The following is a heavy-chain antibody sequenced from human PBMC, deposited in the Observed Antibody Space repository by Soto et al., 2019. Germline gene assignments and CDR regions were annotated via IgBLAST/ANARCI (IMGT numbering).Heavy chain of an antibody. D-gene: IGHD6-13*01. CDR3: AKAEGSSWYGRAFDI. CDR2: ISGSGGTT. CDR1: GFTFSSYA. V-gene: IGHV3-23*01. J-gene: IGHJ3*02. Sequence: EVQLLESGGGLVQPGGSLRLSCAASGFTFSSYAMAWVRQAPGKGLEWVSGISGSGGTTYYADSVKGRFTISRDNSKNTVYLQMNSLRVEDTAVYCCAKAEGSSWYGRAFDIWGQGTMVTVSS.